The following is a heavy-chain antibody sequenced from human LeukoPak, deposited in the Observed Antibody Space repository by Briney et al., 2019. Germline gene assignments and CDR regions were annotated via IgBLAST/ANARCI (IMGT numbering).Heavy chain of an antibody. D-gene: IGHD3-10*01. V-gene: IGHV3-21*01. CDR1: GFTFSSYS. J-gene: IGHJ5*02. CDR3: PRDRDSNIGFGELHWFDP. Sequence: GGSLRLSCAASGFTFSSYSMNWVRQPPGNGLEWVPSISSSSSYIYYADSVKGRFTISRDNDKNSRYLQMNSLRAEDTAVYYCPRDRDSNIGFGELHWFDPWGQGTLVTVSS. CDR2: ISSSSSYI.